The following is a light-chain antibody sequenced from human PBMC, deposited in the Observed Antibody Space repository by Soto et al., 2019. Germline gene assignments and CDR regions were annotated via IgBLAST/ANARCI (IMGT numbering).Light chain of an antibody. CDR1: RSNIGNNY. CDR3: GTWDTTLIAGV. J-gene: IGLJ3*02. V-gene: IGLV1-51*01. CDR2: DNN. Sequence: QSVLTQPPSVSAAPGQNVTISCSGSRSNIGNNYVSWYQQFPGTAPKLLIFDNNQRPSGIPDRFSGSKSGTSATLAITGLQAGDEADYYCGTWDTTLIAGVFGGGTKVTVL.